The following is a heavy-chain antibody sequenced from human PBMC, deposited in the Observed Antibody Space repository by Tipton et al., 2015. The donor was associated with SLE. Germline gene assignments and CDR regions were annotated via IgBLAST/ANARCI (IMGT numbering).Heavy chain of an antibody. V-gene: IGHV1-46*01. J-gene: IGHJ4*02. CDR1: GYTFTSYH. D-gene: IGHD6-13*01. CDR3: ARIRDSYSSTWRYFDY. Sequence: QLVQSGAEVKKPGASLKLSCKASGYTFTSYHLHWVRQAPGQGLEWMGVINPIGRRTSYAQKFQGRVTMTSDTSTSTVYMELNSLRSEDTAVYYCARIRDSYSSTWRYFDYWGQGTLVTVSS. CDR2: INPIGRRT.